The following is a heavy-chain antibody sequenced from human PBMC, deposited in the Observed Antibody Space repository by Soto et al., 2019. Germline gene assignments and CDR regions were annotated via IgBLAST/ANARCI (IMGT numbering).Heavy chain of an antibody. V-gene: IGHV3-21*06. CDR2: ISDDSSYI. CDR1: VFMFSAYT. D-gene: IGHD3-16*01. CDR3: ATPYYFNH. J-gene: IGHJ1*01. Sequence: WSLRLSCAASVFMFSAYTMNWVRQAPGKGLEWLSSISDDSSYIDYADSLRGRFTVSRDNARNSLYLQIDSLGVEDTAVYYCATPYYFNHWGPGTLVTVSS.